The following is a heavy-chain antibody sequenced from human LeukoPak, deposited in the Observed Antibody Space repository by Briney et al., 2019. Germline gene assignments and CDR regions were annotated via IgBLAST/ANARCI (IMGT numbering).Heavy chain of an antibody. CDR2: INSDGSST. J-gene: IGHJ4*02. Sequence: SGGSLRLSCAASGFTFSSYWMHWVRQAPGKGLVWVSRINSDGSSTSYADSVKGRFTISRDNAKNSLYLQMNSLRAEDTAVYYCARDPSSDYYGSGSYSPDDDYWGQGTLVTVSS. V-gene: IGHV3-74*01. CDR1: GFTFSSYW. CDR3: ARDPSSDYYGSGSYSPDDDY. D-gene: IGHD3-10*01.